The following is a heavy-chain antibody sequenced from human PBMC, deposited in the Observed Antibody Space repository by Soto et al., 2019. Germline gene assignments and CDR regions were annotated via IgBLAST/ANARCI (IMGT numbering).Heavy chain of an antibody. CDR3: ATAVGAVGGKVTPTFGMDV. D-gene: IGHD2-21*02. V-gene: IGHV3-53*02. CDR2: IYSGDRT. J-gene: IGHJ6*02. CDR1: GLAVSPNY. Sequence: EVQLVETGGGLIQPGGSLRLSCAASGLAVSPNYMSWVRQAPGKGLEWVSIIYSGDRTYYADSVKGRFTISRDNSKNTLYLQMNSLRAEDTAVYYCATAVGAVGGKVTPTFGMDVWGQGTTVTVSS.